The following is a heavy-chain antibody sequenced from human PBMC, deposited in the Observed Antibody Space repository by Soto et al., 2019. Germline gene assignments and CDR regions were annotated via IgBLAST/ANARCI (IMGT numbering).Heavy chain of an antibody. J-gene: IGHJ4*02. Sequence: GGSLRLSCAASGFTFSIYAMSWVRQAPGKGLEWVSAISGSGGSTYYADSVKGRFTISRDNSKNTLYLQMNSLRAEDTAVYYCAKDRGDYYDSSGYYYERYYFDYWGQGTLVTVSS. CDR1: GFTFSIYA. CDR2: ISGSGGST. V-gene: IGHV3-23*01. CDR3: AKDRGDYYDSSGYYYERYYFDY. D-gene: IGHD3-22*01.